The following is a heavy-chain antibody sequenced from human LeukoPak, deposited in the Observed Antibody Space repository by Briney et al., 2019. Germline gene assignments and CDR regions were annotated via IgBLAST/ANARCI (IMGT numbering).Heavy chain of an antibody. Sequence: GASVKVSCKTSGYIFTIYGISWVRQAPGQGLEWMGWINTYNGNTNYAQKLQGRVTMTTDTSTSTAYMELTSLRSDDTAVYYCARTWELLRPLGYWGQGTLVTVSS. CDR1: GYIFTIYG. J-gene: IGHJ4*02. CDR3: ARTWELLRPLGY. D-gene: IGHD1-26*01. V-gene: IGHV1-18*01. CDR2: INTYNGNT.